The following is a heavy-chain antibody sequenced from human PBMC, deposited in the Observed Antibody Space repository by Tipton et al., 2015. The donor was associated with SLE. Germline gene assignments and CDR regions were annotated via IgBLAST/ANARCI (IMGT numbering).Heavy chain of an antibody. CDR1: GGSISSGGYS. V-gene: IGHV4-30-2*01. J-gene: IGHJ6*03. CDR3: ARGGTGIVVVPAAHYYYYYMDV. CDR2: IYHSGST. D-gene: IGHD2-2*01. Sequence: TLSLTCAVSGGSISSGGYSWSWIRQPPGKGLEWIGYIYHSGSTYYNPSLKSRVTISVDRSKNQFSLKLSSVTAADTAVYYCARGGTGIVVVPAAHYYYYYMDVWGKGTTVTVSS.